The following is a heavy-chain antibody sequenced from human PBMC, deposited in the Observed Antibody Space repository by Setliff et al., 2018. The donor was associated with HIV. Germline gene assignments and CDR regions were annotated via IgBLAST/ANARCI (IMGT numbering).Heavy chain of an antibody. J-gene: IGHJ4*02. Sequence: AASVKVSCKASGYTFTDYFIHWVRRAPGQGLEWMGRINPNSGVTKYAQRFLGRVTMTLDTSISTVYMELSGLTSDDTAVYYCARAFYYETSGYEYWGQGAQVTVSS. V-gene: IGHV1-2*06. CDR2: INPNSGVT. D-gene: IGHD3-22*01. CDR3: ARAFYYETSGYEY. CDR1: GYTFTDYF.